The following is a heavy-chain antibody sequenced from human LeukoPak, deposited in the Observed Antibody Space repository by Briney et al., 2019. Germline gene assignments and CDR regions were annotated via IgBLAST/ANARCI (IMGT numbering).Heavy chain of an antibody. Sequence: ASVKVSCRVSGYTLTALSMHWVRQAPGKGLEWMGGFDPDTVETIYAQKFQGRVTMTEDTSTDTAYMDLSSLRSEDTAVYYDTPGDSDYFDYWGQGTLVTVSS. D-gene: IGHD2-21*01. CDR1: GYTLTALS. V-gene: IGHV1-24*01. CDR3: TPGDSDYFDY. CDR2: FDPDTVET. J-gene: IGHJ4*02.